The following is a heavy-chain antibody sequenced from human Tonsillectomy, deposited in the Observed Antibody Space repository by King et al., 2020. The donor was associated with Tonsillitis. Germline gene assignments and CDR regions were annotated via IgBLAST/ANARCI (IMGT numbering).Heavy chain of an antibody. D-gene: IGHD2-2*01. CDR3: ARAPERQCRSTSCYDLLRHFPI. CDR1: GDYISSDNW. V-gene: IGHV4-4*02. Sequence: QLQESGPGLVKPSGTLSLTCAVSGDYISSDNWWSWVRQPPGKGLEWIGEIYHSGNTNNNPSLKSRVTISIDKSKNQFFLKLTSVTTADTAVYYCARAPERQCRSTSCYDLLRHFPIWGQGKMVTVSS. CDR2: IYHSGNT. J-gene: IGHJ3*02.